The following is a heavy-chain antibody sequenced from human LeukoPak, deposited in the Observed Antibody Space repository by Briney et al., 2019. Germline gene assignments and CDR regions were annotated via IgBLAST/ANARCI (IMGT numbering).Heavy chain of an antibody. CDR3: ARIRRAGYSD. Sequence: ASVKVSCKASGYTFTSYDINWVRQATGQGLEWMGWMNPNSGNTGYAQKFQGRATITRNTSISTAYMELSSLRSEDTAVYYCARIRRAGYSDWGQGTLVTVAS. J-gene: IGHJ4*02. CDR2: MNPNSGNT. D-gene: IGHD5-24*01. V-gene: IGHV1-8*03. CDR1: GYTFTSYD.